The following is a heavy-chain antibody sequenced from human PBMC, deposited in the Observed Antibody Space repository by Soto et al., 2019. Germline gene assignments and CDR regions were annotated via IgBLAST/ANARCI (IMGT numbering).Heavy chain of an antibody. V-gene: IGHV6-1*01. Sequence: PSQTLSLTCVISGDSVSSNSAAWNWIRQSPSRGFEWLGRTYYRAKWYDEYAVSVKGRITINPDPSKNLFSLQLNSVTPEDTAVYYCARTGGATDSWGQGTLVTVS. CDR2: TYYRAKWYD. J-gene: IGHJ4*02. D-gene: IGHD3-16*01. CDR3: ARTGGATDS. CDR1: GDSVSSNSAA.